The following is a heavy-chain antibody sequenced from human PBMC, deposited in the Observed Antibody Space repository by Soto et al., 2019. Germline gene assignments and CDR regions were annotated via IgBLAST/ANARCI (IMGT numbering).Heavy chain of an antibody. CDR2: IYYSGST. D-gene: IGHD4-4*01. J-gene: IGHJ4*02. V-gene: IGHV4-30-4*01. CDR3: ARGNSNLGY. Sequence: PSETLSLTCTVSGGSISSGDYYWSWIRQPPGKGLEWIGYIYYSGSTYYNPSLKGRVTISVDTSKNQFSLKLSSVTAADTAVHYCARGNSNLGYWGQGTLVTVSS. CDR1: GGSISSGDYY.